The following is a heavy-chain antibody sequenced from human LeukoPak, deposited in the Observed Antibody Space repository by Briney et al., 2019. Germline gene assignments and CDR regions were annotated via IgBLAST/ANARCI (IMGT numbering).Heavy chain of an antibody. CDR1: GGSFSGYY. Sequence: SETLSLTCAVYGGSFSGYYWNWIRQPPGKGLEWIGEINHSGSTNYNPSLKSRVTISVDTSKNQFSLKLSSVTAADTAVYYCARYDSSGYYGYFDYWGQGTLVTVSS. CDR3: ARYDSSGYYGYFDY. J-gene: IGHJ4*02. D-gene: IGHD3-22*01. CDR2: INHSGST. V-gene: IGHV4-34*01.